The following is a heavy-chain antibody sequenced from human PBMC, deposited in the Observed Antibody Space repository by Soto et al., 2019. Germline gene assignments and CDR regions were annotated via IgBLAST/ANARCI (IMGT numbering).Heavy chain of an antibody. Sequence: GGSLRLSCAASGFTFSSYGRHWVRQAPGKGLEWVAVISYDGSNKYYADSVKGRFTISRDNSKNTLYLQMNSLRAEDTAVYYCAKDRVRYCSGGSCYSDDAFDIWGQGTMVTVSS. J-gene: IGHJ3*02. V-gene: IGHV3-30*18. CDR2: ISYDGSNK. CDR1: GFTFSSYG. D-gene: IGHD2-15*01. CDR3: AKDRVRYCSGGSCYSDDAFDI.